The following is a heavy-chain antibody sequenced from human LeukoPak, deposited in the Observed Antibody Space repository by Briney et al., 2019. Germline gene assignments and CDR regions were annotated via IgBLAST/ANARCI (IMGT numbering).Heavy chain of an antibody. CDR1: GGTVTSFA. D-gene: IGHD3-22*01. J-gene: IGHJ4*02. CDR3: ARDGDSSGYCRY. V-gene: IGHV1-69*13. CDR2: IIPIFGTA. Sequence: SVKVSCKASGGTVTSFAISWVRQAAGHGLEWMGGIIPIFGTANYAQKFQGRVTITADESTSTAYMELSSLRSEDTAVYYCARDGDSSGYCRYWGQGTLVTVSS.